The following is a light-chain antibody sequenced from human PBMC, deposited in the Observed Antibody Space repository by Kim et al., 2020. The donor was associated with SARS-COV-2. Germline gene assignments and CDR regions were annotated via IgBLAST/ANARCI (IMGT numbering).Light chain of an antibody. CDR1: KLGDKY. V-gene: IGLV3-1*01. Sequence: VSPGQSASITCSGDKLGDKYACWYQQKPGQAPVLVIYQDSKRPSGIPERFSGSNSGNTATLTIGGTQAMDEADYYCQAWDSSTGVVFGGGTQLTVL. CDR3: QAWDSSTGVV. CDR2: QDS. J-gene: IGLJ2*01.